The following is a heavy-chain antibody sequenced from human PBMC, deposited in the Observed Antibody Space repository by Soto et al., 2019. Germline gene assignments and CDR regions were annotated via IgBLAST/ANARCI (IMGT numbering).Heavy chain of an antibody. CDR3: ARARLRAVYAFDI. V-gene: IGHV4-31*03. CDR2: IYYSGST. J-gene: IGHJ3*02. Sequence: PPETLSLTCTVSGGSVSSGAYYWTWIRQSPGKGLEWIGYIYYSGSTYYSSSLKSRLSISLDTSKNQFSLRLSSVTAADTAMYYCARARLRAVYAFDIWGQGTMVTVSS. CDR1: GGSVSSGAYY. D-gene: IGHD5-12*01.